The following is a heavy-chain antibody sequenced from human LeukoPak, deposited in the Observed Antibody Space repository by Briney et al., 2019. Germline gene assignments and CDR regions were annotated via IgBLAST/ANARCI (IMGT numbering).Heavy chain of an antibody. Sequence: GGSLRLSCEASGFTFTTYSMTWVRQAPGKGLEWVSGISWNSGSIGYADSVKGRFAISRDNAKNSLYLQMNSLRAEDTALYYCAKDNSHCSSTSCYKPENDYYYYYYMDVWGKGTTVTISS. V-gene: IGHV3-9*01. CDR2: ISWNSGSI. J-gene: IGHJ6*03. CDR3: AKDNSHCSSTSCYKPENDYYYYYYMDV. D-gene: IGHD2-2*02. CDR1: GFTFTTYS.